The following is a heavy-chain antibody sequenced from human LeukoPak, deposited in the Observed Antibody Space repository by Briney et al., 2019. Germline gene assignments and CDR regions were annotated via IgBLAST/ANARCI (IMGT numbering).Heavy chain of an antibody. CDR2: IIPIFGTA. J-gene: IGHJ3*02. V-gene: IGHV1-69*05. D-gene: IGHD3-22*01. Sequence: GASVKVSCKASGGTFSSYAISWVRQAPGQGLEWTGGIIPIFGTANYAQKFQGRVTITTDESTSTAYMELSSLRSEDTAVYYCARPPLPYYYDSSGTKGYAFDIWGQGTMVTVSS. CDR1: GGTFSSYA. CDR3: ARPPLPYYYDSSGTKGYAFDI.